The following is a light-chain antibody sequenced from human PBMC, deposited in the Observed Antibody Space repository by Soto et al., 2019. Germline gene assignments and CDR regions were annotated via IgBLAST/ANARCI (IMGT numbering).Light chain of an antibody. Sequence: QCVLTQPASVSGSPGQSITISCTGTSSDVGGYNYVSWYQQHPGKAPKLMIYDVSNRPSGVSNRFSGSKSGNTASLTISGLQAEDEADYYCSSYTSSSTCDVFGTGTKLTVL. V-gene: IGLV2-14*01. CDR3: SSYTSSSTCDV. J-gene: IGLJ1*01. CDR2: DVS. CDR1: SSDVGGYNY.